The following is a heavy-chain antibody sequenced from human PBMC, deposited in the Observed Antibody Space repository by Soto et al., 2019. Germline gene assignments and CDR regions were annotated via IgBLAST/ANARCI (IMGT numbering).Heavy chain of an antibody. Sequence: EVQLLESGGGLVQPGGSLRLSCAASGFTFSSYAMSWVRQAPGKGLEWVSAISGSGGSTYYADSVKGRFTISRDNSKNTLYLQMNSLRAEDTAVYYCAKDRIPYGDYMGAFDIWGQGTMVTVSS. CDR2: ISGSGGST. CDR3: AKDRIPYGDYMGAFDI. V-gene: IGHV3-23*01. J-gene: IGHJ3*02. CDR1: GFTFSSYA. D-gene: IGHD4-17*01.